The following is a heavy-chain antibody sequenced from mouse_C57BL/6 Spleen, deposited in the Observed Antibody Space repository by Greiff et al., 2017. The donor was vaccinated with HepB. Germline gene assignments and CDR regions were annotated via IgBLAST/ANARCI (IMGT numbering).Heavy chain of an antibody. V-gene: IGHV1-59*01. CDR1: GYTFTSYW. Sequence: QVQLQQPGAELVRPGPSVKLSCKASGYTFTSYWMHWVKQRPGQGLEWIGVIDPSDSYTNYNQKFKGKATLTVDTSSSTAYMQLSSLTSEDSAVYYCARWGKSLDYWGQGTTLTVSS. CDR2: IDPSDSYT. J-gene: IGHJ2*01. CDR3: ARWGKSLDY.